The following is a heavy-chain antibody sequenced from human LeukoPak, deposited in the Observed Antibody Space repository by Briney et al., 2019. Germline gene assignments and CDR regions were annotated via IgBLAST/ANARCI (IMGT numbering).Heavy chain of an antibody. CDR3: ARDRMGGWYDH. CDR2: IYSGGST. Sequence: GGSLRLSCAASGFTVSSNYMSWVRQAPGKGLEWVSVIYSGGSTYYADSVKGRFTISRDNSKNTLYLQMNSLRAEDTAVYYCARDRMGGWYDHWGQGTLVTVSS. D-gene: IGHD2-15*01. CDR1: GFTVSSNY. V-gene: IGHV3-66*01. J-gene: IGHJ5*02.